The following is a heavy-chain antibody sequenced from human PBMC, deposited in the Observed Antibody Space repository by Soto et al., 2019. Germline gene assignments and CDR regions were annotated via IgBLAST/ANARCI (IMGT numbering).Heavy chain of an antibody. V-gene: IGHV1-69*01. Sequence: QVQLVQSGAEVKKPGSSVKVSCKASGGTFSSYAISWVRQAPGQGLEWMGGIIPIFGTANYAQKFQVRVTITADEYTSTAYMELSSLRSEDTAVYYCASYYYDSSGYYERGLFDPWGQGTLVTVSS. J-gene: IGHJ5*02. CDR1: GGTFSSYA. CDR3: ASYYYDSSGYYERGLFDP. CDR2: IIPIFGTA. D-gene: IGHD3-22*01.